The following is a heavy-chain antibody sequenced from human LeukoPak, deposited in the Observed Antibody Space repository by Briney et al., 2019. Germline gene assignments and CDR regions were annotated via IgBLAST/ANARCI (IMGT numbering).Heavy chain of an antibody. V-gene: IGHV3-23*01. CDR2: ISGSGAAT. CDR1: GFTFSNYA. Sequence: GGSLRLSCAASGFTFSNYAMNWVRQAAGKGLEWVSAISGSGAATFNADSVKGRFPISRDNSKNTLYLQMNSLRAEDTAVYYCAKDLSSGWYPYYFDFWGRGTLVTVSS. J-gene: IGHJ4*02. D-gene: IGHD6-19*01. CDR3: AKDLSSGWYPYYFDF.